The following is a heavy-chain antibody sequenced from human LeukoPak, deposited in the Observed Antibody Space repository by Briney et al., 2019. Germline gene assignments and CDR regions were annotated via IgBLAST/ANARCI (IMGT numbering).Heavy chain of an antibody. CDR3: ATSHDVKTAPYDL. CDR2: IFTSGWT. Sequence: SETLSLTCTGSGGSISSYYWSWVRQSPGKGLEWIGYIFTSGWTDYNPSLKSRVTMSVDTSKSQLSMELRFLTAADTAVYYCATSHDVKTAPYDLWGQGTLVTVSS. J-gene: IGHJ5*02. D-gene: IGHD2-21*01. CDR1: GGSISSYY. V-gene: IGHV4-4*09.